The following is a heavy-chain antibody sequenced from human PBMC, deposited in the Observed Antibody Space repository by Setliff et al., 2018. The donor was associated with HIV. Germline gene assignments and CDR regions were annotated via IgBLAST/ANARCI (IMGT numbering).Heavy chain of an antibody. D-gene: IGHD1-26*01. CDR2: INPSGGTT. J-gene: IGHJ4*02. CDR1: GYSFTSYY. CDR3: ARARGIVAAVHY. V-gene: IGHV1-46*01. Sequence: ASVKVSCKASGYSFTSYYVHWVRQAPGQGLEWMGIINPSGGTTSYAQKFQGRVTMTRDTSTSTVYMELSSLRSDDTAVYYCARARGIVAAVHYWGQGTLVTVSS.